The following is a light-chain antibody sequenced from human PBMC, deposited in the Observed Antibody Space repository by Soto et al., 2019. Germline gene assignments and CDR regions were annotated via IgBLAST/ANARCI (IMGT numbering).Light chain of an antibody. V-gene: IGKV3-20*01. CDR1: QSVSSSY. CDR3: QQANSFPPT. CDR2: AAS. J-gene: IGKJ4*01. Sequence: EIVLTQSPVTLSLSPGEGATLSCRASQSVSSSYLVWHQQKPGQAPRLLIYAASRRATGIPDRFSGSGSGTDFTLTISSLQPEDFATYYCQQANSFPPTFGGGTKVDIK.